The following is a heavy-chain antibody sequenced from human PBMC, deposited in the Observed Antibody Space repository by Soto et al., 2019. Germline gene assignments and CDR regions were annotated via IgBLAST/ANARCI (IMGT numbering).Heavy chain of an antibody. Sequence: QVQLQESGPGLVKPSETLSLTCTVSGGSVSSGSYYWSWIRQPPGKGLEWIGSIYYSGSTNYNPSLKSRVTISVDTSKNQCSLKLSSVTAADTAVYYGARGIEGWYQGRYYYGMDVWGQGTTVTVSS. D-gene: IGHD6-19*01. CDR2: IYYSGST. V-gene: IGHV4-61*01. CDR1: GGSVSSGSYY. J-gene: IGHJ6*02. CDR3: ARGIEGWYQGRYYYGMDV.